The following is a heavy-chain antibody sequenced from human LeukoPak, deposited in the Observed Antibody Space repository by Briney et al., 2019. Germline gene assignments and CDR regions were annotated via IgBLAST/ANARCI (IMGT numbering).Heavy chain of an antibody. CDR3: AKGATSIAVAGTRFDY. CDR1: GFTFDDYA. J-gene: IGHJ4*02. CDR2: ISWNSGSI. Sequence: GGSLRLSRAASGFTFDDYAMHWVRQAPGKGLEWVSGISWNSGSIGYADSVKGRFTISRDNAKNSLYLQMNSLRAEDTALYYCAKGATSIAVAGTRFDYWGQGTLVTVSS. V-gene: IGHV3-9*01. D-gene: IGHD6-19*01.